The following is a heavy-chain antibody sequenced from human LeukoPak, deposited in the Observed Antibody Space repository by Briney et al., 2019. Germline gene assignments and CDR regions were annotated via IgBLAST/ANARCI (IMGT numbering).Heavy chain of an antibody. CDR2: IKQDGSHS. V-gene: IGHV3-7*01. Sequence: GGSLRLSCAASGFPFSSYAMTWVRQAPGKGLEWLANIKQDGSHSYYVDSVRGRFTISRDNAKSSLFLQMNSLRVEDTAVYYCANLWEMGYWGQGTLVTVSS. J-gene: IGHJ4*02. CDR3: ANLWEMGY. D-gene: IGHD5-24*01. CDR1: GFPFSSYA.